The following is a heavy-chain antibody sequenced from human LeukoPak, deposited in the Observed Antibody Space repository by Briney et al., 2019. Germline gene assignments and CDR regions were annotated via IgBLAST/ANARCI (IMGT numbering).Heavy chain of an antibody. D-gene: IGHD3-22*01. CDR1: GYTFTGYY. J-gene: IGHJ3*02. Sequence: VASVKVSCKASGYTFTGYYMHWVRQAPGQGLEWMGWINPNSGGTNYAQKFQGRVTMTRDTSISTAYMELSRLRSDDTAVYYCARASPAYYYDSSGYYRREFAFDIWGQGTMVTVSS. CDR2: INPNSGGT. CDR3: ARASPAYYYDSSGYYRREFAFDI. V-gene: IGHV1-2*02.